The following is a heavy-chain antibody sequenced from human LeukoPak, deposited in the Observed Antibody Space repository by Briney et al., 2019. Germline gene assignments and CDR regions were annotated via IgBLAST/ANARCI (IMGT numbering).Heavy chain of an antibody. D-gene: IGHD3-16*02. CDR1: GGSISSSSYY. CDR2: IYYSGST. CDR3: ARSRDYVWGRYRSGSLSWFDP. Sequence: SETLSLTCTVSGGSISSSSYYWGWIRQPPGKGLEWIGSIYYSGSTYYNPSLKSRVTISVDTSKNQFSLKLSSVTAADTAVYYCARSRDYVWGRYRSGSLSWFDPWGQGTLVTVSS. J-gene: IGHJ5*02. V-gene: IGHV4-39*07.